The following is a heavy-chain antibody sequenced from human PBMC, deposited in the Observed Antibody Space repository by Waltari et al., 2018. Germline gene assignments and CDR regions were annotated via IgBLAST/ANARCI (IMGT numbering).Heavy chain of an antibody. CDR2: IYSSGST. CDR1: GFTVSSDY. Sequence: EVQLVETGGGLIQPGGSLRLSCAASGFTVSSDYMRWVRQAPGKGLECVSVIYSSGSTYYADSVKGRFTISRDNSKNTVYLQMHSLRAEDTAVYYCAREGVDTANDYWGQGTQVTVSS. D-gene: IGHD5-18*01. CDR3: AREGVDTANDY. J-gene: IGHJ4*02. V-gene: IGHV3-53*02.